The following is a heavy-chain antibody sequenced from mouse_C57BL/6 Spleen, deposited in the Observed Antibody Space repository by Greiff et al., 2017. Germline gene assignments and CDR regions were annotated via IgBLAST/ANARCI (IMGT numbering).Heavy chain of an antibody. D-gene: IGHD1-1*01. CDR1: GFSFSDYY. V-gene: IGHV5-16*01. CDR2: INYDGSST. J-gene: IGHJ2*01. CDR3: ARDCYYGSSLFDY. Sequence: EVQGVESEGGLVQPGSSMKLSCTASGFSFSDYYMAWVSKVKEKGLEWVAIINYDGSSTYYLDSLKSRFIISRDNAKNILYLQMSSLNSEDTATYYCARDCYYGSSLFDYWGQGTTLTVSS.